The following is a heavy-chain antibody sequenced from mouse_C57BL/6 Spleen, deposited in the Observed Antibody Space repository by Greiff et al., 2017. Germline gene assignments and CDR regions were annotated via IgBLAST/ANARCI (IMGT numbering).Heavy chain of an antibody. V-gene: IGHV1-53*01. CDR2: INPSHGGP. CDR1: GYTFTSYW. J-gene: IGHJ2*01. Sequence: QVQLQQPGTELVKPGASVKLSCKASGYTFTSYWMPWVKQRPGQGLEWIGNINPSHGGPNYNEKFKNKATLTVDKSSSTAYMQLSSLTAEDSAVYYWARGVTSYFDYWGQGTTLTVSA. D-gene: IGHD2-2*01. CDR3: ARGVTSYFDY.